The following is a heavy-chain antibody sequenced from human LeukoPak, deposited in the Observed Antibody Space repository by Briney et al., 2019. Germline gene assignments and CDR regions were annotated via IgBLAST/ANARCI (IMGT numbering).Heavy chain of an antibody. CDR1: GGSFSGYY. J-gene: IGHJ5*02. CDR3: AREVAVPAAPYNWFDP. V-gene: IGHV4-34*01. D-gene: IGHD2-2*01. CDR2: INHSGST. Sequence: SETLSLTCAVYGGSFSGYYWSWIRQPPGKGLEWIGEINHSGSTDYNPSLKSRVTISVDTSKNQFSLKLSSVTAADTAVYYCAREVAVPAAPYNWFDPWGQGTLVTVSS.